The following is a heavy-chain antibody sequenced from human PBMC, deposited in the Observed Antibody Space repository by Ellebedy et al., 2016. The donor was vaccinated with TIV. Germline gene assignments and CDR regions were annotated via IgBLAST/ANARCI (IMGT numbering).Heavy chain of an antibody. CDR3: ATRVAGRPDYYGMDV. D-gene: IGHD6-6*01. J-gene: IGHJ6*02. V-gene: IGHV1-24*01. CDR2: LDPEDGKT. CDR1: GYTISELS. Sequence: ASVKVSXKVSGYTISELSMHWVRQAPGKGLEWMGGLDPEDGKTIYAQNFQGRVTVTEDTSSETVDMELSSLRSEDTAVYYCATRVAGRPDYYGMDVWGQGTTVTVSS.